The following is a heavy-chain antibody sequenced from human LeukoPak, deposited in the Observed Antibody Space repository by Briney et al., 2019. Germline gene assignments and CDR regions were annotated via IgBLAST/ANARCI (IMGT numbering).Heavy chain of an antibody. Sequence: SETLSLTCTVSGGSISGSSSYWGWIRQPPGQGLEWIGNIYYSGSSYYSPSLKSRVTISVDTSKNQFSLKMTSVTAADTAVYYCARLAGDVDYWGQGTLVTVSS. V-gene: IGHV4-39*01. CDR3: ARLAGDVDY. CDR2: IYYSGSS. CDR1: GGSISGSSSY. D-gene: IGHD2-15*01. J-gene: IGHJ4*02.